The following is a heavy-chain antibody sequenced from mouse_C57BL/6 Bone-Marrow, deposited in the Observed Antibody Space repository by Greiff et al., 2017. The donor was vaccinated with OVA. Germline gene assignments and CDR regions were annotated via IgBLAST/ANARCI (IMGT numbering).Heavy chain of an antibody. CDR1: GFTFSDFY. D-gene: IGHD6-1*01. CDR2: SRNKANDYTT. Sequence: DVMLVESGGGLVQSGRSLRLSCATSGFTFSDFYMEWVRQAPGQGLEWIAASRNKANDYTTEYSASVKGRFIVSRDTSQSILYLQMNALRAEDTAIYYCARDATTSYWYFDVWGTGTTVTVSS. J-gene: IGHJ1*03. CDR3: ARDATTSYWYFDV. V-gene: IGHV7-1*01.